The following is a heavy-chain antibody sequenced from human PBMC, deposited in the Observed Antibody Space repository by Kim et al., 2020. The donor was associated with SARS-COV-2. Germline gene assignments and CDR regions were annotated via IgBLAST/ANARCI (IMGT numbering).Heavy chain of an antibody. CDR2: ISSNGGST. CDR1: GFTFSSYA. D-gene: IGHD3-22*01. J-gene: IGHJ3*02. Sequence: GGSLRLSCSASGFTFSSYAMHWVRQAPGKGLEYVSAISSNGGSTYYADSVKGRFTISRDNSKNTLYLQMSSLRAEDTAVYYCVKWIVVVTDDAFDIWGQGTMVTVSS. CDR3: VKWIVVVTDDAFDI. V-gene: IGHV3-64D*09.